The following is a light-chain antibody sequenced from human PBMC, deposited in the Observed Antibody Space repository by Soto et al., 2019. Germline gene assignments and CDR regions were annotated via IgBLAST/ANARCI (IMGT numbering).Light chain of an antibody. Sequence: QSVLTEPASVSGPPGQTITISCTGSSSDIGGHEYVSWYQQHPGAAPKLLIFEVSRLPSGVSSHFSGSKSGNTASLTISGLQAEDQADYYCSSYSSGNIIYLFGTGTKVTV. CDR1: SSDIGGHEY. J-gene: IGLJ1*01. CDR3: SSYSSGNIIYL. CDR2: EVS. V-gene: IGLV2-14*03.